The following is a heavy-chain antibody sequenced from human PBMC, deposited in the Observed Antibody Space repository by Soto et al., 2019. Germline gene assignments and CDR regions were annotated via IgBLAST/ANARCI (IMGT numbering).Heavy chain of an antibody. V-gene: IGHV4-39*01. J-gene: IGHJ4*02. CDR3: ARLRSSWYYFDY. CDR1: GGSINTNTYY. CDR2: IFYTGST. D-gene: IGHD6-13*01. Sequence: PSETLSLTCTVSGGSINTNTYYWAWIRQPPGKRLEWIGRIFYTGSTYYNPSLESRVTISVDSSKNQFSLKVTSVSSSDTAVYYWARLRSSWYYFDYWGQGTLVTVSS.